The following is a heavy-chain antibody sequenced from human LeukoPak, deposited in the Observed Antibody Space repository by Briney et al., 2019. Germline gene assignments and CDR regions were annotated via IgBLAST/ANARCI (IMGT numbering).Heavy chain of an antibody. Sequence: GASVKVSCKASGYIFTDYYMYWVRQAPGQGPEWMGWINPNSGGTSYAQKFQGRVTMTRDTSTSTAYMELSSLKSDDTAVYYCAKAGSNGYGGGPLNWVDPWGQGTLVTVSS. CDR1: GYIFTDYY. CDR3: AKAGSNGYGGGPLNWVDP. CDR2: INPNSGGT. J-gene: IGHJ5*02. D-gene: IGHD5-12*01. V-gene: IGHV1-2*02.